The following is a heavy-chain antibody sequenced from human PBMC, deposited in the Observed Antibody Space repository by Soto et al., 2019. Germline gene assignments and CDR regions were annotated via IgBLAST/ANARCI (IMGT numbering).Heavy chain of an antibody. V-gene: IGHV2-5*02. J-gene: IGHJ5*02. CDR3: AHSRIVGARSTWFDP. CDR1: GFSLSTSGVG. Sequence: SGPTPVNPTQTLTLTCTFSGFSLSTSGVGVGWIRQPPGKALEWLALIYWDDDKRYSPSLKSRLTITKDTSKNQVVLTMTNMDPVDTATYYCAHSRIVGARSTWFDPWGQGTLVTVSS. D-gene: IGHD1-26*01. CDR2: IYWDDDK.